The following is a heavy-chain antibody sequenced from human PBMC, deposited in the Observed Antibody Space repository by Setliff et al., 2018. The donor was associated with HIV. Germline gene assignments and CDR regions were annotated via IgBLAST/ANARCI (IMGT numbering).Heavy chain of an antibody. CDR1: GYSISSGFY. CDR2: IYHSGST. D-gene: IGHD2-8*01. J-gene: IGHJ5*02. V-gene: IGHV4-38-2*02. Sequence: PSETLSLTCAVSGYSISSGFYWGWIRQPPGKGLEWIGSIYHSGSTYYNPSLRSRVTISVDTSKNQFSLKLGSVTAADTAVYYCARDAPTVYANGWFDPWGQGTLVTVSS. CDR3: ARDAPTVYANGWFDP.